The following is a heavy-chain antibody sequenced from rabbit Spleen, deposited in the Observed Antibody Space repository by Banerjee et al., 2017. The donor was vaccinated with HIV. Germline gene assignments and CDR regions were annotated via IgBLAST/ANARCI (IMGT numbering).Heavy chain of an antibody. CDR3: ARDSGSSFSSYGMDL. Sequence: QSLEESGGGLVKPGASLTLTCKASGFSFSSGYDMCWVRQAPGKGLEWIACIYVGTSGSTYYASWAKGRFTISKTSSTVTLQMTSLTAADTATYFCARDSGSSFSSYGMDLWGPGTLVTVS. D-gene: IGHD8-1*01. J-gene: IGHJ6*01. V-gene: IGHV1S40*01. CDR1: GFSFSSGYD. CDR2: IYVGTSGST.